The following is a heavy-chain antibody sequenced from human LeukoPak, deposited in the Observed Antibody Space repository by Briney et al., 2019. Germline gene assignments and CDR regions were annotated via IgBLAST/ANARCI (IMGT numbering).Heavy chain of an antibody. CDR3: ARESGEAFDI. J-gene: IGHJ3*02. Sequence: GGSLRLSCAASGFTFSSYNMNWVRQAPGKGLEWVSSISDNSRSLYYADSVKGRFTIPRDNAKNSLYLQMNSLRDEDTAVYYCARESGEAFDIWGQGQWSPSLQ. CDR1: GFTFSSYN. V-gene: IGHV3-21*01. D-gene: IGHD7-27*01. CDR2: ISDNSRSL.